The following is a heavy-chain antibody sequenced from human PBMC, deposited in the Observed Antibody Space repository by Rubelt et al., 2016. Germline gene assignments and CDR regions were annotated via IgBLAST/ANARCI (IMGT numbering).Heavy chain of an antibody. Sequence: QVQLVQSGAEVKKPGSSVKVSCKASGVSFSDSSISWMRQAPGQGLEWLGGIIPLFGTARYSQKFQGRITIIADDSTSTSYMELFSRRSEDTAVYYCARDLHVGEGYSNVFDIWGQGTMVTVSS. J-gene: IGHJ3*02. V-gene: IGHV1-69*01. CDR3: ARDLHVGEGYSNVFDI. CDR1: GVSFSDSS. CDR2: IIPLFGTA. D-gene: IGHD3-10*01.